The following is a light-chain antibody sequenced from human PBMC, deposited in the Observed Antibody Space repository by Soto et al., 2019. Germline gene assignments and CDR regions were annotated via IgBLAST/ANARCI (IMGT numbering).Light chain of an antibody. Sequence: DIRLTQSPASLSASVGDRVSITCRTSRSISRYLNWYQQKLGKAPKLLIYGASTWQGGVPSRFSGSGSGTDFTLTISGLQPEDFATYYCQESYSSPYFFGQGTKLEMK. CDR3: QESYSSPYF. CDR1: RSISRY. V-gene: IGKV1-39*01. J-gene: IGKJ2*01. CDR2: GAS.